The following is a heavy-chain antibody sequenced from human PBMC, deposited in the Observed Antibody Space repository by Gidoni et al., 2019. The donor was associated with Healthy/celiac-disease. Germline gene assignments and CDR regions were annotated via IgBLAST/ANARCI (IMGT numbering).Heavy chain of an antibody. CDR1: GFSFSSYA. CDR3: AKGRWAYPKYYFDY. D-gene: IGHD3-16*01. Sequence: EVQLLESGGGLVQPGGSLRLSCEASGFSFSSYAMSWVRQAPGKGLEWVSAISGSGGSTYYADSVKGRFTISRDNSKNTLYLQMNSLRAEDTAVYYCAKGRWAYPKYYFDYWGQGTLVTVSS. CDR2: ISGSGGST. J-gene: IGHJ4*02. V-gene: IGHV3-23*01.